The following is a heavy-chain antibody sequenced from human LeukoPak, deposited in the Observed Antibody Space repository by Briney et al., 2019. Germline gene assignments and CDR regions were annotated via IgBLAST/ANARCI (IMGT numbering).Heavy chain of an antibody. CDR2: ISGGYTT. Sequence: GGSLRLSCAASGFTFSTYAMSWVRQAPGKGLEWVSAISGGYTTYYADSVKGRFTISRDNSKNTLSLQMNSLRAEDTAVYYCAKPVCASGSNTFDIWGQGTMVTVSS. CDR3: AKPVCASGSNTFDI. D-gene: IGHD5-12*01. V-gene: IGHV3-23*01. J-gene: IGHJ3*02. CDR1: GFTFSTYA.